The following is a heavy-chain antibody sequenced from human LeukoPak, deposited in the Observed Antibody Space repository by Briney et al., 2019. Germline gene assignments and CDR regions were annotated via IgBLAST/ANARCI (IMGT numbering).Heavy chain of an antibody. J-gene: IGHJ3*02. D-gene: IGHD5-12*01. CDR1: GFTVSSNS. CDR2: IYSDNT. V-gene: IGHV3-53*01. CDR3: ARALGESGYVRDAFDI. Sequence: GGSLRLSCTVSGFTVSSNSMSWVRQAPGKGLEWVSFIYSDNTHYSDSVKGRFTISRDNINNAVYLQMNSLRDEDTAVYYCARALGESGYVRDAFDIWGQGTMVTVSS.